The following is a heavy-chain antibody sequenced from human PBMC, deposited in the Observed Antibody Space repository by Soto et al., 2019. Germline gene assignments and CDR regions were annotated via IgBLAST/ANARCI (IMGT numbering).Heavy chain of an antibody. CDR2: ISISSFSI. CDR3: ARNESSNIYGMDV. CDR1: GFTSGSNG. J-gene: IGHJ6*02. D-gene: IGHD6-6*01. V-gene: IGHV3-21*01. Sequence: EVQLVESGGGLVKPGGSLRLSCAASGFTSGSNGLNWVPQAPGKGLEWFSSISISSFSINYADSVKGRFSISRDNAQNSLHLQMNNLRAEDTAVYYCARNESSNIYGMDVWGQGTTVTVSS.